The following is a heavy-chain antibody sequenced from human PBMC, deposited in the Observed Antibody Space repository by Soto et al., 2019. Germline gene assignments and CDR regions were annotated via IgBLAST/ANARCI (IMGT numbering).Heavy chain of an antibody. CDR1: GFTFSSYA. D-gene: IGHD1-7*01. CDR2: ISYDGSNK. CDR3: GSQLRGARWPYAYCI. J-gene: IGHJ3*02. V-gene: IGHV3-30-3*01. Sequence: QVQLVESGGGVVQPGRSLRLSCAASGFTFSSYAMHWVRQAPGKGLEWVAVISYDGSNKYYADSVKGRFTISRDNSKNTLYLQMNSLSAEDTAVDYCGSQLRGARWPYAYCIWGQGTMVTVSS.